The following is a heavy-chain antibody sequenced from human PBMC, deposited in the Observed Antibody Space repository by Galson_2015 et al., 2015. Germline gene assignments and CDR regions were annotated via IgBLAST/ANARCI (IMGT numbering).Heavy chain of an antibody. J-gene: IGHJ4*02. CDR3: ARVPSYSSASG. Sequence: GKGLEWVSYISSSSNTIDYADSVKGRFTISRDNAKNSLYLQMSSLRAEDTAVYYCARVPSYSSASGWGRGTLVTVSS. V-gene: IGHV3-48*03. D-gene: IGHD6-6*01. CDR2: ISSSSNTI.